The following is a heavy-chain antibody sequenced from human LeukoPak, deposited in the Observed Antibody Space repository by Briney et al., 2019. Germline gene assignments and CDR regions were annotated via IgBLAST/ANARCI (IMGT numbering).Heavy chain of an antibody. D-gene: IGHD1/OR15-1a*01. CDR1: GFTVSSSY. CDR3: ARGGENNLFDY. CDR2: IYSGGST. V-gene: IGHV3-53*01. J-gene: IGHJ4*02. Sequence: GGSLRLSCAASGFTVSSSYMSWVRQAPGKGLEWVSVIYSGGSTYYADSVKGRFTISRDNSKNTLYLQMNSLRAEDTAVYYCARGGENNLFDYLGQGTLVTVSS.